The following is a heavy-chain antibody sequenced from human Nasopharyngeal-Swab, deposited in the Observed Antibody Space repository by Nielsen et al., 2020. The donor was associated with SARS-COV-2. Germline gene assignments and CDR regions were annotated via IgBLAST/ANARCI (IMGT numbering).Heavy chain of an antibody. Sequence: GGSLRFSCAASGFTFSSYGMHWVRQAPGKGLEWVAVISYDGSNKYYADSVKGRFTISRDNSKNTLYLQMNSLRAEDTAVYYCAKDWDITFGGVQASWGQGTLVTVSS. CDR2: ISYDGSNK. CDR1: GFTFSSYG. CDR3: AKDWDITFGGVQAS. J-gene: IGHJ5*02. V-gene: IGHV3-30*18. D-gene: IGHD3-16*01.